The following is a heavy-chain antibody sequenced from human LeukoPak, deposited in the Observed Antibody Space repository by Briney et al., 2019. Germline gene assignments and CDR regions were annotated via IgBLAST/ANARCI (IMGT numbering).Heavy chain of an antibody. D-gene: IGHD3-16*01. Sequence: PSETLPLTCMVTVGPISIYYGSWTRQPPGEGLEWIGYIYYSGSTNYNPSLKSRVTISVDTSKNQFSLKLSSVTVADTGVHDAATAVGVVAGVGDDAFDIWGQGTMVTVSS. CDR2: IYYSGST. J-gene: IGHJ3*02. CDR3: ATAVGVVAGVGDDAFDI. V-gene: IGHV4-59*01. CDR1: VGPISIYY.